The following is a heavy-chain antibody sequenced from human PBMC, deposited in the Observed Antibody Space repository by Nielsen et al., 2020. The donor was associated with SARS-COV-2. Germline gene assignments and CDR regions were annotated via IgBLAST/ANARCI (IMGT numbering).Heavy chain of an antibody. CDR1: GGSIKTASYY. J-gene: IGHJ3*02. D-gene: IGHD1-14*01. CDR3: ARGIRPRHVFDI. CDR2: IYHTGST. V-gene: IGHV4-31*03. Sequence: SETLSLTCIVSGGSIKTASYYWSWIRQHPEWGLEWVGYIYHTGSTYYNAALESRVTISADMSKNQFSLELTSLTAADTAVYYCARGIRPRHVFDIWGQGTMVTVSS.